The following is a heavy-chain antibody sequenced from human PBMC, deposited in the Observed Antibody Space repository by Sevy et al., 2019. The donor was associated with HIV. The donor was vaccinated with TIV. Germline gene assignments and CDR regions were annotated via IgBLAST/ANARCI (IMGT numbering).Heavy chain of an antibody. D-gene: IGHD2-2*01. CDR1: DYTFTSYG. Sequence: ASVKVSCKASDYTFTSYGISWVRQAPGQGLEWLGWISTLNVNTNNAQKFQGRVTMTTDTSTGTASMELRSLRSDDTAVYYCARDDCSSLSCHGSLLYWGQGTLVTVSS. CDR2: ISTLNVNT. CDR3: ARDDCSSLSCHGSLLY. J-gene: IGHJ4*02. V-gene: IGHV1-18*01.